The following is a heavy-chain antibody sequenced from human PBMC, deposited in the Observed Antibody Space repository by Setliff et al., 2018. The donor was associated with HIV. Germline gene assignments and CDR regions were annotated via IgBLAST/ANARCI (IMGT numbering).Heavy chain of an antibody. V-gene: IGHV4-61*01. CDR3: ARDPPGYGDSNDY. D-gene: IGHD4-17*01. CDR1: GGSVASGSYY. J-gene: IGHJ4*02. CDR2: IYYSGST. Sequence: PSETLSLTCTVSGGSVASGSYYRSWIRQSPGKGLEWIGYIYYSGSTTYNPTLKSRVTMSIDTSKNQFSLKVRSVSAADTAVYYCARDPPGYGDSNDYWGQGMLVTVSS.